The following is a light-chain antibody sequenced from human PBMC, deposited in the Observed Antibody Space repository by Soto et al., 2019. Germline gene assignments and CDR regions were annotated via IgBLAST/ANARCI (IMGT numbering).Light chain of an antibody. V-gene: IGKV3-11*01. CDR3: QQHSNWPPWT. J-gene: IGKJ1*01. CDR2: ATS. CDR1: QSVITN. Sequence: EIVMTQSPATLSVSPGERATLSCRASQSVITNLAWYQQKPGQAPRLLIYATSNRAAGIPDRFSGSGSRTDFTLTISSLEPEDFAVYYCQQHSNWPPWTFGQGTKVDIK.